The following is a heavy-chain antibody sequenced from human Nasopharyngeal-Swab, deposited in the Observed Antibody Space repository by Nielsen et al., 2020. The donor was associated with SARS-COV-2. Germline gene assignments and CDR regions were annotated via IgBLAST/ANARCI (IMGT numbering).Heavy chain of an antibody. Sequence: LKISCAASGFTFSSYAMHWVRQAPAKGLEWVTVISYDARDKYYADSVKGRFTISRDNSKNTLYLQMNSLRAEDTAVYYCARSGCTSTSCYAGLDYWGQGTLVTVSS. V-gene: IGHV3-30*04. CDR1: GFTFSSYA. J-gene: IGHJ4*02. CDR2: ISYDARDK. CDR3: ARSGCTSTSCYAGLDY. D-gene: IGHD2-2*01.